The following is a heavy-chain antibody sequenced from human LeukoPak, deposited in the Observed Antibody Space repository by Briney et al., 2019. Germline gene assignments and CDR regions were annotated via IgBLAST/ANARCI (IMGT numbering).Heavy chain of an antibody. Sequence: GGSLRLSCAASGFTFSSYTMSWVRQAPGKGLEWVSAISGSGGSTYYADSVKGRFTISRDNSKNTLYLQMNSLRAEDTAVYYCATVYSSSPLRPMDVWGQGTTVTVSS. CDR3: ATVYSSSPLRPMDV. J-gene: IGHJ6*02. CDR2: ISGSGGST. V-gene: IGHV3-23*01. D-gene: IGHD2-2*01. CDR1: GFTFSSYT.